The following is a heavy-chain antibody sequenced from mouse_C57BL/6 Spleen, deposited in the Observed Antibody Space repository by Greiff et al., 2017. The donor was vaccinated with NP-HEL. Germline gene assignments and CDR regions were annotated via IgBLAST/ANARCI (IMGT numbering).Heavy chain of an antibody. Sequence: VQLQQSGTVLARPGASVKMSCKTSGYTFTSYWMHWVKQRPGQGLEWIGAIYPGNSDTSYNQKFKGKAKLTAVTSASTAYMELSSLTNEDSAVYYCTNNYYGSSYGDYFDYWGQGTTLTVSS. CDR1: GYTFTSYW. J-gene: IGHJ2*01. D-gene: IGHD1-1*01. CDR2: IYPGNSDT. CDR3: TNNYYGSSYGDYFDY. V-gene: IGHV1-5*01.